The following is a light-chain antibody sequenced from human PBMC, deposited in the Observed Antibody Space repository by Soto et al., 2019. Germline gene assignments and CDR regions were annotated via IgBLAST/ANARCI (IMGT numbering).Light chain of an antibody. CDR1: SGDVGAYNF. Sequence: QSALTQPASVSASPGQSITISCTGTSGDVGAYNFVSWYQQHPGKAPKLMIFDVSNRPSGVSNRFSGSKSGNTASLTISGLQTEDEADYYCASYSTSSTLVLFGGGTKVTVL. V-gene: IGLV2-14*01. CDR2: DVS. J-gene: IGLJ2*01. CDR3: ASYSTSSTLVL.